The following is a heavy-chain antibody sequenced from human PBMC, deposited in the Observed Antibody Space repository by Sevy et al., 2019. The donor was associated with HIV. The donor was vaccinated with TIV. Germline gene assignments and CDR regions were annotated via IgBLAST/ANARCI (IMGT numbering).Heavy chain of an antibody. CDR2: IGTAGDT. D-gene: IGHD6-19*01. J-gene: IGHJ4*02. V-gene: IGHV3-13*01. CDR3: ARGGGSGWSNRFDY. Sequence: GGSLRLSCAASGFTFSSYDMHWVRQATGKGLEWVSAIGTAGDTYYPGSVKGRFTISREKAKNSLYLQMNSLRAGDTAVYYCARGGGSGWSNRFDYWGQGTLVTVSS. CDR1: GFTFSSYD.